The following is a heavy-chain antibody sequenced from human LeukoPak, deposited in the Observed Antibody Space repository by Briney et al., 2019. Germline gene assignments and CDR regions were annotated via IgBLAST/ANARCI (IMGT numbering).Heavy chain of an antibody. CDR1: GYSFTSDG. Sequence: PGESLEISWKGSGYSFTSDGMSKRRQMPGKGLEWMGRIDPSDSYTNYSPSFQGHVTISADKSISTAYLQWSSLKASDTTMYYCARHAGGVTMTVFLWGQGTLVTVSS. J-gene: IGHJ4*02. V-gene: IGHV5-10-1*01. D-gene: IGHD3-22*01. CDR3: ARHAGGVTMTVFL. CDR2: IDPSDSYT.